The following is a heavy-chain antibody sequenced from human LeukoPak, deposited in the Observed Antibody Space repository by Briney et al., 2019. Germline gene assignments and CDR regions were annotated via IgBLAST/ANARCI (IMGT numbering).Heavy chain of an antibody. CDR2: VYKSGTI. Sequence: SETLSLTCTVSGGSINSHYCNWIRQSPGKGLEWIGYVYKSGTINYNPSLKSRVTISVDTSKNQFSLKLSSVTAADTAVYYCARKGCTYYYGSGSFPCWFDPWGQGTLVTVSS. V-gene: IGHV4-59*11. D-gene: IGHD3-10*01. CDR1: GGSINSHY. CDR3: ARKGCTYYYGSGSFPCWFDP. J-gene: IGHJ5*02.